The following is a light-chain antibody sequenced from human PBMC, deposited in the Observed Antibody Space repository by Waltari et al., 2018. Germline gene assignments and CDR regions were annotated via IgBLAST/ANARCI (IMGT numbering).Light chain of an antibody. V-gene: IGLV1-40*01. Sequence: QSVLTQPPSVSGAPGQRVTISCTGGVSNIAAPYDVHWYQHRPGTAPKLLNGGNKNRPSGVPARFSGSKSGTSASLTITGLQAEDEADYYCQSYDRSLSGSTVFGTGTTVTV. CDR1: VSNIAAPYD. J-gene: IGLJ1*01. CDR3: QSYDRSLSGSTV. CDR2: GNK.